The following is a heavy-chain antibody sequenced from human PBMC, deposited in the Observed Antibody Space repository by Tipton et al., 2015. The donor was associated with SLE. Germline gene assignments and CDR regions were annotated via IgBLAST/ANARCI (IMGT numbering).Heavy chain of an antibody. CDR2: ITTNNGNT. J-gene: IGHJ6*03. D-gene: IGHD3-10*01. V-gene: IGHV1-18*01. CDR1: GGTFNNYG. Sequence: QLVQSGAEVKKPGSSVKVSCKVSGGTFNNYGISWVRQAPGQGLEWMGWITTNNGNTNYAQKLQDRVTMTTDTSTSTAYMELRNLRSDDTAVYYCSRGLVWFGEVYYLDVWGKGTTVTVSS. CDR3: SRGLVWFGEVYYLDV.